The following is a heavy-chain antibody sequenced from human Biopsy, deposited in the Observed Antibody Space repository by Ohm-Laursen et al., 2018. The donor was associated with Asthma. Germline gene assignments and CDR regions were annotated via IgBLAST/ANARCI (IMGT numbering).Heavy chain of an antibody. J-gene: IGHJ6*02. CDR3: ARDMGAGPNQPPSGSGSSHLYGMDV. Sequence: SPRLSCAASGFSFDDYAMFWVRQAPGKGLEWVSGISWNSGTIGYADSVKGRFTISRDNAKNSLYLQMNSLGPEDTAVYYCARDMGAGPNQPPSGSGSSHLYGMDVWGQGTTVTVSS. V-gene: IGHV3-9*01. CDR1: GFSFDDYA. CDR2: ISWNSGTI. D-gene: IGHD3-10*01.